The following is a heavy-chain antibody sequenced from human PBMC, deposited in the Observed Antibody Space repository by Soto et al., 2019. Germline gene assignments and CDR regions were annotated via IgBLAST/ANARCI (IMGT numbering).Heavy chain of an antibody. CDR1: GFTFSSYA. CDR2: ISGSGGST. J-gene: IGHJ4*02. V-gene: IGHV3-23*01. CDR3: AKDPEYQLLYGLIGY. D-gene: IGHD2-2*02. Sequence: HPGGSLRLSCAASGFTFSSYAMSWVRQAPGKGLEWVSAISGSGGSTYYADSVKGRFTISRDNSKNTLYLQMNSLRAEDTAVYYCAKDPEYQLLYGLIGYWGQGTLVTVSS.